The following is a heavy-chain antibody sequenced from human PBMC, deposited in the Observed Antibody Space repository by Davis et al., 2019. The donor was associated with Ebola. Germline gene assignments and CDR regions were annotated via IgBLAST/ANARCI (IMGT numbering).Heavy chain of an antibody. CDR2: ISGSSSTI. Sequence: GESLKISCAASGFTFSTYSMNWVRQAPGEGLEWVSYISGSSSTIYYADSVKGRFTIARANAKNSLYLQMNSLRAEDTAVYDCARAIAYYYYGMDVWGQGTTVTVSS. J-gene: IGHJ6*02. V-gene: IGHV3-48*01. CDR1: GFTFSTYS. CDR3: ARAIAYYYYGMDV.